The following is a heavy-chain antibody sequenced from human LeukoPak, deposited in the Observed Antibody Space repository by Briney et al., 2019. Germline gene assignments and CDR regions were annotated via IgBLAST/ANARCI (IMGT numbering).Heavy chain of an antibody. CDR1: GFTFSSYA. V-gene: IGHV3-21*01. D-gene: IGHD2-15*01. J-gene: IGHJ6*03. Sequence: PGGSLRLSCAASGFTFSSYAMGWVRQAPGKGLEWVSSISSSSSYIYYADSVKGRFTISRDNAKNSLYLQMNSLRAEDTAVYYCARDPYCSGGSCYFFYYYYMDVWGKGTTVTVSS. CDR2: ISSSSSYI. CDR3: ARDPYCSGGSCYFFYYYYMDV.